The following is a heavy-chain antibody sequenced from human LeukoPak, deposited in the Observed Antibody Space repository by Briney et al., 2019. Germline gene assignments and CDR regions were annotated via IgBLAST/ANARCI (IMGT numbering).Heavy chain of an antibody. D-gene: IGHD5-18*01. CDR1: GFFFSNYG. Sequence: HPGGTLRLSCEASGFFFSNYGMNWVRLTPGKGLEWVSGIGGSGDRTYYADSVKGRFTISRDNSKNTLYLQMNSLRAEDTAVYYCAAWDTALGRGSDYWGQGTLVTVSS. CDR2: IGGSGDRT. CDR3: AAWDTALGRGSDY. J-gene: IGHJ4*02. V-gene: IGHV3-23*01.